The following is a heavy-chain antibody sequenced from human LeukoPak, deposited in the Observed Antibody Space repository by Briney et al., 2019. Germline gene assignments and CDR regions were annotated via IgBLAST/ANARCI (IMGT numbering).Heavy chain of an antibody. V-gene: IGHV1-69*04. CDR2: IIPILVIA. CDR1: GGTFSSYA. J-gene: IGHJ4*02. D-gene: IGHD5-18*01. CDR3: AAVDTAMVLP. Sequence: AASVKVSCKASGGTFSSYAISWVRQAPGQGLEWMGRIIPILVIANYAQKFQGRVTITADKSTSTAYLELSSLRSEEKAVYYCAAVDTAMVLPGGQGTLVTVSS.